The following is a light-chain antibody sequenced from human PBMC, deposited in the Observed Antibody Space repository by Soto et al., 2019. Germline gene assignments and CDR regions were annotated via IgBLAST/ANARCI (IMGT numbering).Light chain of an antibody. J-gene: IGKJ1*01. CDR2: AAS. CDR3: QQSYSTTWT. V-gene: IGKV1-39*01. CDR1: QGISTY. Sequence: DIQMTQSPSSLSASVGDRVTITCRASQGISTYLNWYQQRPGKAPKLLIYAASSLQSGVPSRFSGSGSETHFTLTISSMQHEDFATYSCQQSYSTTWTFGQGTKV.